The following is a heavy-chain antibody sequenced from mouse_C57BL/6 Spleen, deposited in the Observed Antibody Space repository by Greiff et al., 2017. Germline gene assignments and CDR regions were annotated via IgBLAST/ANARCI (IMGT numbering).Heavy chain of an antibody. V-gene: IGHV1-52*01. D-gene: IGHD4-1*01. Sequence: VKLQQPGAELVRPGSSVKLSCKASGYTFTSYWMHWVKQRPIQGLEWIGNIDPSDSETHYNQKFKDKATLTVDKSSSTAYMQLSSLTSEDSAVYYCARELHYAMDYWGQGTSVTVSS. CDR3: ARELHYAMDY. J-gene: IGHJ4*01. CDR1: GYTFTSYW. CDR2: IDPSDSET.